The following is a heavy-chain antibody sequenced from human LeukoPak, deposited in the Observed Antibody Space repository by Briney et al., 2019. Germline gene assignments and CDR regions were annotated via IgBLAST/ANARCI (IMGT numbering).Heavy chain of an antibody. Sequence: PSETLSLTCAVYGGSFSGYNWSWIRQPPGKGLEWIGEINHSGSTNYNPSLKSRVTISVDTSKNQFSLKLSSVTAADTAVYYCARVNTAMVYGSDYWGQGTLVTVSS. D-gene: IGHD5-18*01. V-gene: IGHV4-34*01. CDR3: ARVNTAMVYGSDY. CDR2: INHSGST. CDR1: GGSFSGYN. J-gene: IGHJ4*02.